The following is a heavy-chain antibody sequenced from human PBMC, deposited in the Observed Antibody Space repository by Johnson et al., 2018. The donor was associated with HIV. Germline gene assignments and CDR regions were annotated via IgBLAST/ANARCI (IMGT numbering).Heavy chain of an antibody. D-gene: IGHD2-8*02. CDR1: RFTFRIYA. CDR2: ISGSGGST. Sequence: MQLVESRGGLVQPGGSLRLSCAASRFTFRIYAMTWVRQAPGKGLECVSTISGSGGSTYYADSVKGRFTISRDNSKNTLYLQMNSLRAEDTAVYYCAKDWDIVLERPYAFDIWGQGTMVTVSS. J-gene: IGHJ3*02. V-gene: IGHV3-23*04. CDR3: AKDWDIVLERPYAFDI.